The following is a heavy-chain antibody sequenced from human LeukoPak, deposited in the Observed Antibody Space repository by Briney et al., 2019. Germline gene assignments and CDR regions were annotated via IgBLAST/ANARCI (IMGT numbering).Heavy chain of an antibody. D-gene: IGHD1-26*01. CDR3: ARDPWRDSGSVSDFDY. CDR2: LSGNLKSI. V-gene: IGHV3-48*04. J-gene: IGHJ4*02. CDR1: GFTFSSYG. Sequence: GGSLRLSCAASGFTFSSYGMHWVRQAPGKGLEWVSYLSGNLKSIQYADSMKGRFTISRDDANNLLYLEMNSLRAEDTAVYYCARDPWRDSGSVSDFDYWGQGTLVTVSS.